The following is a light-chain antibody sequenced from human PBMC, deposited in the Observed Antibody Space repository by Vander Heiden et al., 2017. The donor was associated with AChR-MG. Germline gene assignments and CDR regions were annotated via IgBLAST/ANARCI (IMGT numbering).Light chain of an antibody. V-gene: IGLV4-69*01. J-gene: IGLJ2*01. CDR1: SGHSSYA. CDR2: LNSDGSH. CDR3: QTWGTGTVV. Sequence: QLVLTQSPSASASLGASVKPTCTLSSGHSSYAIAWHQQQPEQGPRYLMKLNSDGSHTKGDGIPDRFSGSSSGAERYLTISSLQSEDEADYYCQTWGTGTVVFGGGTKLKVL.